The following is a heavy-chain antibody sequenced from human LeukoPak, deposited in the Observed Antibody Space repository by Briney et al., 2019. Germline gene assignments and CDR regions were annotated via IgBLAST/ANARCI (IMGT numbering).Heavy chain of an antibody. D-gene: IGHD3-22*01. CDR2: ISGSGGST. J-gene: IGHJ4*02. CDR1: GFTFSSYA. Sequence: PGGSLRLSCAASGFTFSSYAMSWVRQAPGKGLEWVSAISGSGGSTYYVDSVKGRFTISRDNSKNTLYLQMNSLRAEDTAVYYCAKDPAHYYDSSGYYSYWGQGTLVTVSS. V-gene: IGHV3-23*01. CDR3: AKDPAHYYDSSGYYSY.